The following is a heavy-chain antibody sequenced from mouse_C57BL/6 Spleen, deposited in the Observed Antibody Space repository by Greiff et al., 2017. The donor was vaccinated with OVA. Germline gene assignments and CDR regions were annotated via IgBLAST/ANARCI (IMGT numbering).Heavy chain of an antibody. Sequence: VQLQQSGPELVKPGASVKISCKASGYTFTDYYMNWVKQSHGKSLEWIGDINPNNGGTSYNQKFKGKATLTVDKSSSTAYMERRSLTSEDSAVYYCAPITTVVAYYAMDYWGQGTSVTVSS. CDR2: INPNNGGT. D-gene: IGHD1-1*01. J-gene: IGHJ4*01. V-gene: IGHV1-26*01. CDR1: GYTFTDYY. CDR3: APITTVVAYYAMDY.